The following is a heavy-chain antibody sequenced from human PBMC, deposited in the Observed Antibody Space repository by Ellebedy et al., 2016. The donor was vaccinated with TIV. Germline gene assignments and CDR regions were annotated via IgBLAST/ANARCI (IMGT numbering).Heavy chain of an antibody. D-gene: IGHD1-1*01. CDR3: ARHRWNDELAYEDWFDP. Sequence: SETLSLTCSVSGDSIISDSYYWGWIRQPPGKGLEWIGSIYYSGYTQYNPPLEGRVTMSVDTSKNQFSLKLSSVTAADTAVFYCARHRWNDELAYEDWFDPWGQGTLVTVSS. V-gene: IGHV4-39*01. CDR1: GDSIISDSYY. CDR2: IYYSGYT. J-gene: IGHJ5*02.